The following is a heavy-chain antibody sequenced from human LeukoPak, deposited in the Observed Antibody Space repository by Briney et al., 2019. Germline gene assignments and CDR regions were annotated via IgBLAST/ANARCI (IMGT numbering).Heavy chain of an antibody. CDR1: GYTVTGYY. J-gene: IGHJ4*02. V-gene: IGHV1-2*02. CDR2: INPNTGGT. CDR3: ARVQVAARIDY. Sequence: AASVKVSCKASGYTVTGYYMHWVRQAPGQGLEWMGWINPNTGGTNYAQKFQGRVTMTRDTSISTAYMELSRLRSDDTAVYFCARVQVAARIDYWGQGTLVTVST. D-gene: IGHD6-6*01.